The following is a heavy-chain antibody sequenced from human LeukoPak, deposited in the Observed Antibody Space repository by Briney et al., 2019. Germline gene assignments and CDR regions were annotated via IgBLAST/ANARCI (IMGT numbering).Heavy chain of an antibody. J-gene: IGHJ4*02. CDR3: ARVRSRDGCFDY. CDR2: TYYRPQWYS. Sequence: SQTLSLTCAISGDSVSSNSATWNWIRQSPSRGLEWLGRTYYRPQWYSHYAVSVKSRITINPDTSENQFSLQLSSVTPEDTAVYYCARVRSRDGCFDYWGQGTLVTVSS. D-gene: IGHD5-24*01. CDR1: GDSVSSNSAT. V-gene: IGHV6-1*01.